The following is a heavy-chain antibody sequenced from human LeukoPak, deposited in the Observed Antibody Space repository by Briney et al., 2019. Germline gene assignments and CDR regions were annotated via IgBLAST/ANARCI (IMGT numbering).Heavy chain of an antibody. CDR3: TTVMYFDYGSGSYLNSGDYYMDV. D-gene: IGHD3-10*01. CDR1: GFTFGDYA. CDR2: IRSKAYGGTT. Sequence: GGSLRLSCTASGFTFGDYAMSWVRQAPGKGLEWVGFIRSKAYGGTTEYAASVKGRFTISRDDSKSIAYLQMNSLKTEDTAVYYCTTVMYFDYGSGSYLNSGDYYMDVWGKGTTVTVSS. J-gene: IGHJ6*03. V-gene: IGHV3-49*04.